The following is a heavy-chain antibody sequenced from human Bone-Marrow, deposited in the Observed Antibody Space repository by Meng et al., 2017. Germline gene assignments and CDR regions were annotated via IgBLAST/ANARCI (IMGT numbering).Heavy chain of an antibody. CDR3: ARARYGAVIDY. CDR2: INHSGST. D-gene: IGHD4-17*01. J-gene: IGHJ4*02. CDR1: GGSFSGYY. V-gene: IGHV4-34*01. Sequence: SETLSLTCAVYGGSFSGYYWSWIRQPPGKGLEWIGEINHSGSTNYNPSLKSRVTISVDTSKNQFSLKLGSVTAADTAVYYCARARYGAVIDYWGQGTLVTVSS.